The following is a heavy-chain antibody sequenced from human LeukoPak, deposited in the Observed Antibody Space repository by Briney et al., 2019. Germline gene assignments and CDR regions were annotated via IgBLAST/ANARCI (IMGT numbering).Heavy chain of an antibody. CDR3: AKDPVDIVATNALGYYYGMDV. V-gene: IGHV3-30*18. CDR1: GFAFSSYV. Sequence: GRSLRLSRAASGFAFSSYVLHWVRQAPGKGLGWVAVISYVGSNKYYADSVKGRFTISRDNSKNTLYLQMNSLRAEDTAVYYCAKDPVDIVATNALGYYYGMDVWGQGTTVTVSS. CDR2: ISYVGSNK. J-gene: IGHJ6*02. D-gene: IGHD5-12*01.